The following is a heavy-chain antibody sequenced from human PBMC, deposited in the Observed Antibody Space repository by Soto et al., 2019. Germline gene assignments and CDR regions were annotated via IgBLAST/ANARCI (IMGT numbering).Heavy chain of an antibody. D-gene: IGHD4-4*01. J-gene: IGHJ4*02. CDR2: IWYDGSNK. Sequence: PGGSLRLSCAASGFTFSSYGMHWVRQAPGKGLEWVAVIWYDGSNKYYADSVKGRFTISRDNSKNTLYLQMNSLRAEDTAVYYCARDRLDSNSPFDYWGQGTLVTVSS. V-gene: IGHV3-33*01. CDR1: GFTFSSYG. CDR3: ARDRLDSNSPFDY.